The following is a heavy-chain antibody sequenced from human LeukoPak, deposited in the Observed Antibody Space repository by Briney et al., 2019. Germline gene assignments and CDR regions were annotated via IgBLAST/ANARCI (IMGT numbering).Heavy chain of an antibody. CDR3: ARNGRSSSSPPWDY. J-gene: IGHJ4*02. Sequence: SETLSLTCTVSGGSINSGSYYWSWIRQPAGKGLEWIGRIYTSGSTNYNPSLKSRVTISVDTSKNQFSLKLSSVTAADTAVYYCARNGRSSSSPPWDYWGQGTLVTVSS. V-gene: IGHV4-61*02. CDR2: IYTSGST. D-gene: IGHD6-13*01. CDR1: GGSINSGSYY.